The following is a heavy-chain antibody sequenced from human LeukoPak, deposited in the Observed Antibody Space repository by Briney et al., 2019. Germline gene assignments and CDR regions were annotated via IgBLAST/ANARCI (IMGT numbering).Heavy chain of an antibody. D-gene: IGHD3-9*01. CDR2: IYYSGST. CDR3: ARASGGYDILTGYAVDY. V-gene: IGHV4-59*01. J-gene: IGHJ4*02. Sequence: PSETLSLTCTVSGGSISSYYWSWIRQPPGKGLEWIGYIYYSGSTNYNPSLKSRVTISVDTSKNQFSLKLSSVTAADTAVYYCARASGGYDILTGYAVDYWGQGTLVTVSS. CDR1: GGSISSYY.